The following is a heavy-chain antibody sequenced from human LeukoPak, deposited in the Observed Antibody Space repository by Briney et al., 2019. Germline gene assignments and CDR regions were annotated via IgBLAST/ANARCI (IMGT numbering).Heavy chain of an antibody. V-gene: IGHV3-30-3*01. J-gene: IGHJ6*03. CDR1: GFTFSSYA. CDR2: MSYDGSNK. D-gene: IGHD3-10*01. CDR3: AKVSAVRDYYYYMDV. Sequence: GGSLRLSCAASGFTFSSYAMHWVRQAPGKGLEWVAVMSYDGSNKYYADSVKGRFTTSRDNSKNTLYLQMNSLRAEDTAVYYCAKVSAVRDYYYYMDVWGKGTTVTVSS.